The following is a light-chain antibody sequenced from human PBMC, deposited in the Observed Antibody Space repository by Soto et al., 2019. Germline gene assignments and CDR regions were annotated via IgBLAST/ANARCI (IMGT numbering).Light chain of an antibody. Sequence: EIVLTQSPGTLSLSPGERATLSCRASQSVSSSYLSWYQQPPGQATRLLIYAASSRATGIPDSISGSGSRTYFTLTISRLEHEDFAVYYYQQYGSSPPYTFGQGTQLEIK. CDR2: AAS. J-gene: IGKJ2*01. CDR1: QSVSSSY. V-gene: IGKV3-20*01. CDR3: QQYGSSPPYT.